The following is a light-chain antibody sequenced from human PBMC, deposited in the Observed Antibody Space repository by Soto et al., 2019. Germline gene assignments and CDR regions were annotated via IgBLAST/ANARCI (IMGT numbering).Light chain of an antibody. CDR3: QQYSSHLWT. CDR1: QSISSW. J-gene: IGKJ1*01. Sequence: DIQMTQSPSTLSASVGDRVIITCRASQSISSWLAWYQQKPGKAPKLLIYEASTLESGLPSRFSGSGSGTEFTLTISSLQPDDFATYYCQQYSSHLWTFGQGTKVEIK. CDR2: EAS. V-gene: IGKV1-5*03.